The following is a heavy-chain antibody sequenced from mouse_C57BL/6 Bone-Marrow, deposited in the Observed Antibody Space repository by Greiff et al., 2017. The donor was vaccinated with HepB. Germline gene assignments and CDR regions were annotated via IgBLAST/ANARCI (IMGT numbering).Heavy chain of an antibody. Sequence: EVHLVESGGGLVQPGGSMKLSCVASGFTFSNYWMNWVRQSPEKGLEWVAQIRLKSDNYATHYAESVKGRFTISRDDSKSSVYLQMNNLRAEDTGIYYCTKENYYGSHYFDYWGQGTTLTVSS. CDR3: TKENYYGSHYFDY. V-gene: IGHV6-3*01. CDR2: IRLKSDNYAT. J-gene: IGHJ2*01. D-gene: IGHD1-1*01. CDR1: GFTFSNYW.